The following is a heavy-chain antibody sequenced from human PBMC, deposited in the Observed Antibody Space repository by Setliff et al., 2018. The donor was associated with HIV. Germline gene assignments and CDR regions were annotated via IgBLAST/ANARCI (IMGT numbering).Heavy chain of an antibody. CDR1: GGSISSGGFY. D-gene: IGHD3-10*01. V-gene: IGHV4-61*08. CDR2: IYSSGST. CDR3: ARAYFGSGIYY. Sequence: SETLSLTCTVTGGSISSGGFYWTWIRQPPGKGLEWPGHIYSSGSTNYNPSLKSRVTISVDTSKNQFSLKLYSVTAADTAVYYCARAYFGSGIYYWGQGTLVTVSS. J-gene: IGHJ4*02.